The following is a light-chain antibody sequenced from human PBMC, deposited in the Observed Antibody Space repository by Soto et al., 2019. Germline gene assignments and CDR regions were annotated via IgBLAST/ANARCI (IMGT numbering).Light chain of an antibody. CDR1: EEVRSW. V-gene: IGKV1-5*03. CDR3: QQYNIYPFS. J-gene: IGKJ3*01. CDR2: KSS. Sequence: DVQMTQSPLTLSASVGDRVTITCRASEEVRSWLAWYQQKPGKAPKLLIYKSSTIESGVPSRFSGYESGTDFTLTISSLQPEDVATYYCQQYNIYPFSFGPGTKVEVK.